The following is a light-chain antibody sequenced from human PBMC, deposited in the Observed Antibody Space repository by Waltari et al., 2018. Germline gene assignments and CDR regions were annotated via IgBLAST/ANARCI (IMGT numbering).Light chain of an antibody. CDR2: GVS. CDR1: NSDIGGYRY. Sequence: QSALTQPASVSGSPRQSITISCTGTNSDIGGYRYVSWYQHHSGKAPKLMIFGVSDRPSGVSNRFSGSKSGNTASLTISGLQAEDEADYYCSSFTSSGTWVFGGGTRVTVL. CDR3: SSFTSSGTWV. J-gene: IGLJ3*02. V-gene: IGLV2-14*03.